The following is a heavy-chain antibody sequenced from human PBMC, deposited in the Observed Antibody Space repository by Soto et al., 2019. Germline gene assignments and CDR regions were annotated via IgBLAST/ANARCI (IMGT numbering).Heavy chain of an antibody. CDR3: ARSRYQLLSYYYYGMDV. CDR1: GFTCSRYR. CDR2: ISSSSSYI. D-gene: IGHD2-2*01. J-gene: IGHJ6*02. Sequence: PWGPLRLCGAASGFTCSRYRMNWVRQAPGKGLEWVSSISSSSSYIYYAGSVKGRFTISRDNAKNSLYLQMNSLRAEDTAVYYCARSRYQLLSYYYYGMDVWGQGTTVTVSS. V-gene: IGHV3-21*01.